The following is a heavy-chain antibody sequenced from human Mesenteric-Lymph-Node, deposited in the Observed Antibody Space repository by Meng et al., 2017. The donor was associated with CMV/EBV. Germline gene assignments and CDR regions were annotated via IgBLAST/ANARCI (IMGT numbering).Heavy chain of an antibody. D-gene: IGHD1-26*01. CDR1: GFTVSDNY. CDR3: ARDDTREGAFDI. V-gene: IGHV3-21*01. CDR2: ISSSSSYI. Sequence: GGSLRLSCAASGFTVSDNYIHWVRQAPGKGLEWVSSISSSSSYIYYADSVKGRFTISRDNAKNSLYLQMNSLRAEDTAVYYCARDDTREGAFDIWGQGTMVTVSS. J-gene: IGHJ3*02.